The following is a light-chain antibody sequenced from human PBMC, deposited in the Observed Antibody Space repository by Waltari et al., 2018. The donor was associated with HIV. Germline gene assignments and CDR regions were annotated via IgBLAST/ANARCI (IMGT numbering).Light chain of an antibody. CDR1: AANIAITP. Sequence: QSVLTQPPSTSESPGQWITLPCSGSAANIAITPVHWFKHVPGTAPKLLIFGSHQRPSGVPDRFSGSKSGTSASLAIRGLQSEDEAEYYCATWDANLNGVVFGGGTKVTVL. V-gene: IGLV1-44*01. CDR2: GSH. CDR3: ATWDANLNGVV. J-gene: IGLJ3*02.